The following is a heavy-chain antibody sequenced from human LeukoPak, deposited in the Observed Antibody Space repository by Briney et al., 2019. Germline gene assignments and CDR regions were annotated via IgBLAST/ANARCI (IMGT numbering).Heavy chain of an antibody. D-gene: IGHD2-2*02. Sequence: GGSLRLSCAASGFTFSSYGMHWVRQAPGKGLEWVAFIRYDGNSEFYVDSVKGRFTISRDNSKNTLYLQMNSLRAEDTAVYYCAKGAHTYYYYYGMDVWGQGTTVTVSS. J-gene: IGHJ6*02. CDR1: GFTFSSYG. CDR2: IRYDGNSE. CDR3: AKGAHTYYYYYGMDV. V-gene: IGHV3-30*02.